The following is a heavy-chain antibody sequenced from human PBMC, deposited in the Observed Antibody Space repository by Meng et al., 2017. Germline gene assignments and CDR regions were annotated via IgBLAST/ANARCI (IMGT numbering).Heavy chain of an antibody. CDR3: ARTVYYDYVWGSYRKDAFDI. J-gene: IGHJ3*02. D-gene: IGHD3-16*02. V-gene: IGHV3-33*01. CDR2: IWYDGSNK. Sequence: GGSLRLSCAASGFTFSSYGMHWVRQAPGKGLEWVAVIWYDGSNKYYADSVKGRFTISRDNSKNTLYLQMNSLRAEDTAVYYCARTVYYDYVWGSYRKDAFDIWGQGTMVTVSS. CDR1: GFTFSSYG.